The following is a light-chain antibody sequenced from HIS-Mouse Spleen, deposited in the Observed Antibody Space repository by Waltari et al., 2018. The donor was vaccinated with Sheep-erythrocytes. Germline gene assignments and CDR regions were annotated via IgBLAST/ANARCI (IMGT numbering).Light chain of an antibody. CDR3: AAWDDSLNGYV. V-gene: IGLV1-44*01. Sequence: QSVLTQPPSASGTPGQRVTISCSGSSSNIGSNTVNWYQQLPGTAPKLLIHSNNHRPSGVPARFSGSKSGTSASLAISGLQSEDEADYYCAAWDDSLNGYVFGTGTKVTVL. CDR2: SNN. CDR1: SSNIGSNT. J-gene: IGLJ1*01.